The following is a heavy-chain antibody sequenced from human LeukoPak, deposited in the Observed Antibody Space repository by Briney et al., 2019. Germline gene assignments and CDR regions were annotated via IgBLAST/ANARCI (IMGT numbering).Heavy chain of an antibody. D-gene: IGHD5-18*01. CDR1: GFTFSSYT. J-gene: IGHJ4*02. Sequence: GGSLRLSCAASGFTFSSYTMHWVRQAPGKGLEGVAVISYDGSNKYYADSVKGRFTISRDNSKNTLYLQMNSLRAEDTAVYYCTTFRGYSYGYEENYWGQGTLATVSS. V-gene: IGHV3-30*04. CDR3: TTFRGYSYGYEENY. CDR2: ISYDGSNK.